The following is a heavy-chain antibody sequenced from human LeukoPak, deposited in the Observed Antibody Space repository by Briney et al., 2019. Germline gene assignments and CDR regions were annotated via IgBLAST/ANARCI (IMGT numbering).Heavy chain of an antibody. CDR2: IYTSGTT. CDR1: GGSISDYY. D-gene: IGHD3-22*01. CDR3: AIGRDYYDSSGYFNY. Sequence: SETLSLTCTVSGGSISDYYWNWVRQPAGKGLEWIGRIYTSGTTSYNPSLKSRVTMSVDTSKNQFSLKLNSVTAADTAVYYSAIGRDYYDSSGYFNYWGQGTPVTVSS. V-gene: IGHV4-4*07. J-gene: IGHJ4*02.